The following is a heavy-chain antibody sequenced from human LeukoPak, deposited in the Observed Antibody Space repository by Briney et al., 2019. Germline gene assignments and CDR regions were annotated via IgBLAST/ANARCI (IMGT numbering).Heavy chain of an antibody. J-gene: IGHJ6*02. CDR1: GFTFSSYS. CDR2: ISSSSSYI. V-gene: IGHV3-21*01. CDR3: ARDRTRYGDYVYYYYGMDV. Sequence: GGSLRLSCAASGFTFSSYSMNWVRQAPGKGLEWVSSISSSSSYIYYADSVKGRFTIPRDNAKNSLYLQMNSLRAEDTAVYYCARDRTRYGDYVYYYYGMDVWGQGTTVTVSS. D-gene: IGHD4-17*01.